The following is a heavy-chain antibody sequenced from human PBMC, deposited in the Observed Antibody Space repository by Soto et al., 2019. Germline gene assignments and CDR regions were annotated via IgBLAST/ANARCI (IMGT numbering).Heavy chain of an antibody. V-gene: IGHV4-30-2*01. Sequence: QVQLQESGSGLVKPSQTLSLTCTVSGDSISSGGYSWSWIRQPPRQGLEWIGYIYHTGSTSYSPSLKSRVTMSVDKSKNQFSLSLNSVIAADKAIYYCARAHYGPSGYYFDSWGQGALFTVSS. CDR2: IYHTGST. CDR1: GDSISSGGYS. CDR3: ARAHYGPSGYYFDS. D-gene: IGHD3-22*01. J-gene: IGHJ4*02.